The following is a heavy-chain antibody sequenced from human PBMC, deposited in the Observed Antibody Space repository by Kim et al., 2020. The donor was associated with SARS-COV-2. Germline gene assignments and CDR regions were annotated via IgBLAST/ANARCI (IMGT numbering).Heavy chain of an antibody. V-gene: IGHV3-7*01. D-gene: IGHD1-26*01. CDR2: IRQDGSQK. CDR3: ARAPSGPFYLGRFDS. Sequence: GGSLRLSCAASGFTFSDYWMNWVRQAPGKGLEWVANIRQDGSQKYHVDSVKGRFTISRDNSKKSLYLQMNSLRAEDTAVYYCARAPSGPFYLGRFDSWGQGTLVTVSS. J-gene: IGHJ4*02. CDR1: GFTFSDYW.